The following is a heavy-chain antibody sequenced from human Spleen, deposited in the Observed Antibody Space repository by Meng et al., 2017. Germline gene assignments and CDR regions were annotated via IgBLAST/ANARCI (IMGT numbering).Heavy chain of an antibody. Sequence: GGSLRLSCAASTFTLSRYWMSWVRQAPGKGLEWVANIKQDGSEKNYVDSVRGRFTISRDNAKNSLYLEMNSLRVEDTALYYCARETYYYGMDVWGQGTTVTVSS. CDR3: ARETYYYGMDV. CDR2: IKQDGSEK. V-gene: IGHV3-7*01. CDR1: TFTLSRYW. J-gene: IGHJ6*02.